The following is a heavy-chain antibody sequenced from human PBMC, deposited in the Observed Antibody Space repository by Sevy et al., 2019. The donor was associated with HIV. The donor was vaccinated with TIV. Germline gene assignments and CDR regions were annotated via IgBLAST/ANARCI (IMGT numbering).Heavy chain of an antibody. J-gene: IGHJ4*02. V-gene: IGHV1-69*13. Sequence: VKVSCKASGGTFSSYGISWVRQAPGQGLEWMGGIIPILGTVNYAQKFQGRVTITADESTKTAYMELSSLRSEDTAVYYSARGGGNGWYYFDYWGQETLVTVSS. D-gene: IGHD6-19*01. CDR1: GGTFSSYG. CDR3: ARGGGNGWYYFDY. CDR2: IIPILGTV.